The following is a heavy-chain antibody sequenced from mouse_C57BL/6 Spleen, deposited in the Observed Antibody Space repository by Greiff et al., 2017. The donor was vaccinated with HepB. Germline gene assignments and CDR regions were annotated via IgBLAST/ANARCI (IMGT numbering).Heavy chain of an antibody. CDR1: GYTFTSYW. V-gene: IGHV1-55*01. J-gene: IGHJ2*01. D-gene: IGHD1-1*01. CDR2: IYPGSGST. CDR3: ARMYYYGSSPYYFDY. Sequence: QVQLQQSGAELVKPGASVKMSCKASGYTFTSYWITWVKQRPGQGLEWIGDIYPGSGSTNYNEKFKSKATLTVDTSSSTAYMQLSSLTSEDSAVYYCARMYYYGSSPYYFDYWGQGTTLTVSS.